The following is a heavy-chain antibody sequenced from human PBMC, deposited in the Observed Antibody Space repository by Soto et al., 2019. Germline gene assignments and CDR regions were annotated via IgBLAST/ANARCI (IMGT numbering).Heavy chain of an antibody. J-gene: IGHJ5*02. Sequence: QVQLVQSGAEVKKPGASVKVSCKASGYTFTSYAMHWVRQAPGQGLEWMGGIIPIFGTANYAQKFQGRVTITADESTSTAYMELISLRSEDTAVYYCARAPYSYGINWFDPWGQGTLVTVSS. CDR1: GYTFTSYA. CDR3: ARAPYSYGINWFDP. CDR2: IIPIFGTA. V-gene: IGHV1-69*13. D-gene: IGHD5-18*01.